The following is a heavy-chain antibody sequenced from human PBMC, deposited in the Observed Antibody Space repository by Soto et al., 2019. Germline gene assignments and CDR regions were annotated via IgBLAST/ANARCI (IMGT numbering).Heavy chain of an antibody. D-gene: IGHD2-15*01. J-gene: IGHJ4*02. CDR2: IYGDGTSP. CDR1: GFTFSSYW. Sequence: PGGSLRLSCAASGFTFSSYWMHWVRQAPGKGLVWVSRIYGDGTSPSYADFVKGRFTISRDNAKNTLYLQMNSLRAEDTAVYYCASALGLSYCSGDICDKRSAYWGRGTLVTVSS. CDR3: ASALGLSYCSGDICDKRSAY. V-gene: IGHV3-74*01.